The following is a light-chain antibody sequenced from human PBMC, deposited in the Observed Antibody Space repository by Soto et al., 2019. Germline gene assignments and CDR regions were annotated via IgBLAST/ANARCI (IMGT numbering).Light chain of an antibody. CDR3: LQYNKWPTFT. V-gene: IGKV3-15*01. J-gene: IGKJ3*01. Sequence: EIVMTQSPATLSVFPGERATLSCRASQSVNTNLAWYQKRPGQPPSLLIYDAFTRATGTPGRFSGSGSGTEFTLTIDSLQSEDFAVYYCLQYNKWPTFTFGPGTKVDIK. CDR1: QSVNTN. CDR2: DAF.